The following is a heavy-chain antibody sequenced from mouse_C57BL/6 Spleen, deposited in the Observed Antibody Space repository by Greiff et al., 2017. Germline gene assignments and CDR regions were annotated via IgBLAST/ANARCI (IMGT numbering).Heavy chain of an antibody. V-gene: IGHV6-3*01. J-gene: IGHJ3*01. CDR2: IRLKSDNYAT. D-gene: IGHD2-4*01. CDR3: TGCDDFWFAY. CDR1: GFTFSNYW. Sequence: EVMLVESGGGLVQPGGSMKLSCVASGFTFSNYWMNWVRQSPEKGLEWVAQIRLKSDNYATHYAESVKGRFTISRDDSKSSVYLQMNNLRAEDTGIYYCTGCDDFWFAYWGQGTLVTVSA.